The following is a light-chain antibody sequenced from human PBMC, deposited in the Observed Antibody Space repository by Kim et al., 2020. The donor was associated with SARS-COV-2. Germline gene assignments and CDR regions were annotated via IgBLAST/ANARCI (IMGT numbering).Light chain of an antibody. CDR3: QQFSSSLLT. CDR2: GAS. V-gene: IGKV3D-20*02. CDR1: RKVFSRN. Sequence: SPGERATLSCRASRKVFSRNLVWYQQKPGQAPRVLIYGASTRATGVPNRFSGRGSGTDFTLTITRLEPDDFAVYYCQQFSSSLLTFGQGTKVDIK. J-gene: IGKJ1*01.